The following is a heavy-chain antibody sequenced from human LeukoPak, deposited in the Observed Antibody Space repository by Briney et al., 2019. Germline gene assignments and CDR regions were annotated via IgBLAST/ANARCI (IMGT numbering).Heavy chain of an antibody. CDR1: GFTFSSYA. CDR2: TSGTGDKT. CDR3: ARGGQWLVLGPNWFDP. D-gene: IGHD6-19*01. V-gene: IGHV3-23*01. J-gene: IGHJ5*02. Sequence: GGSLRLSCAASGFTFSSYAVSWVRQAPEKGLEWVSVTSGTGDKTYYADSVKGRFTISRDNAKNSLYLQMNSLRAEDTAVYYCARGGQWLVLGPNWFDPWGQGTLVTVSS.